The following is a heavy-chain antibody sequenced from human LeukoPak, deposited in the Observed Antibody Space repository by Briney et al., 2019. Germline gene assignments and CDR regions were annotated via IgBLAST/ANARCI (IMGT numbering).Heavy chain of an antibody. V-gene: IGHV3-7*01. CDR1: GFAFSDYW. CDR2: INQDGSQK. J-gene: IGHJ4*02. Sequence: HPGGSLRLSCAASGFAFSDYWMSWVRQAPGKGLEWLANINQDGSQKYYVDSVRGRFTISRDNAKNSLHLQMSRLRAEDTAVYYCARGECWGQGTLVTVSS. CDR3: ARGEC.